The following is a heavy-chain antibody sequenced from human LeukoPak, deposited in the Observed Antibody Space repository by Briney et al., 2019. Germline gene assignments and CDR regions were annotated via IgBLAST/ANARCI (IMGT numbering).Heavy chain of an antibody. CDR3: ARGLWLQFGAGDY. J-gene: IGHJ4*02. CDR2: INPNSGGT. Sequence: ASVKVSCKASGYTFTGYYMHWVRQAPGQGLEWMGWINPNSGGTNYAQKFQGRVTMTRDTSISTAYMELSRLRSDDTAVYYCARGLWLQFGAGDYWGQGTLVTVSS. V-gene: IGHV1-2*02. D-gene: IGHD5-24*01. CDR1: GYTFTGYY.